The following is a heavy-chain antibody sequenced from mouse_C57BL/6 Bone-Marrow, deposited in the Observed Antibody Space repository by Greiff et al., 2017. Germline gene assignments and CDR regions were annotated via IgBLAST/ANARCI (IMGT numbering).Heavy chain of an antibody. Sequence: QVQLQQSGPELVKPGASVKISCKASGYAFSSSWMNWVKQRPGKGLEWIGRIYPGDGDTNYNGKFKGKATLTADKSSSTAYMQLSSLTSEDSAVYFCVRSYYYGSSYQRAMDYWGQGTSVTVSS. D-gene: IGHD1-1*01. CDR1: GYAFSSSW. V-gene: IGHV1-82*01. CDR2: IYPGDGDT. CDR3: VRSYYYGSSYQRAMDY. J-gene: IGHJ4*01.